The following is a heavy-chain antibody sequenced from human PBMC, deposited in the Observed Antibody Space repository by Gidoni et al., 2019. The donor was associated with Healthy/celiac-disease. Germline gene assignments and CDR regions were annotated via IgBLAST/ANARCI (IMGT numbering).Heavy chain of an antibody. J-gene: IGHJ4*02. CDR1: GFTFSSYG. Sequence: QVQLVESGGGVVQPGRSLRLSCAASGFTFSSYGMPWVRQAPGKGLEGVAVISYDGSNKYYADSVKGRFTISRDNSKNTLYLQMNSLRAEDTAVYYCAKGGPLGWEPLLDYWGQGTLVTVSS. D-gene: IGHD1-26*01. CDR2: ISYDGSNK. CDR3: AKGGPLGWEPLLDY. V-gene: IGHV3-30*18.